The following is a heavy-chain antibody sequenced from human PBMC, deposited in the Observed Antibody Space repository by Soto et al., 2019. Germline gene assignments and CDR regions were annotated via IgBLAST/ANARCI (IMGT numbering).Heavy chain of an antibody. CDR3: TTDLKGSGSRYDSNFDY. V-gene: IGHV3-15*07. D-gene: IGHD5-12*01. CDR1: GFTFSNAW. J-gene: IGHJ4*02. Sequence: EVQLVESGGGLVKPGGSLRLSCAASGFTFSNAWMNWVRQAPGKGLEWVGRIKSKTDGGTTDYAAPVKGRFTISRDDSKNTLYLQMNSLKTEDTAVYYCTTDLKGSGSRYDSNFDYWGQGTLVTVSS. CDR2: IKSKTDGGTT.